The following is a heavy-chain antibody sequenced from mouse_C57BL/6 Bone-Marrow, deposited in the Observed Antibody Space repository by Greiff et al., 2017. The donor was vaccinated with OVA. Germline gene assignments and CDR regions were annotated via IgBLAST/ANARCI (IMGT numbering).Heavy chain of an antibody. J-gene: IGHJ2*01. CDR1: GYSITSGYY. Sequence: DVKLVESGPGLVKPSQSLSLTCSVTGYSITSGYYWNWIRQFPGNKLEWMGYISYDGSNNYNPSLKNRISITRDTSKHQFFLKLNSVTTEDTATYYCARDNNYRKLGYYFDYWGQGTTLTVSS. V-gene: IGHV3-6*01. D-gene: IGHD2-14*01. CDR3: ARDNNYRKLGYYFDY. CDR2: ISYDGSN.